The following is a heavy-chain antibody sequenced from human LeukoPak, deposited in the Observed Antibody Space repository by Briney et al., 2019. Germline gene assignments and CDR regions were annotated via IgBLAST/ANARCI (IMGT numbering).Heavy chain of an antibody. CDR1: GGSLSSGGYS. CDR2: IYHSGST. V-gene: IGHV4-30-2*01. Sequence: SETLSLTCAVSGGSLSSGGYSWSWIRQPPGKGLEWIGYIYHSGSTYYNPTRKSRVTIAVDRSKNQFSLKLSSVTAADTAVYYCARSSMVRGVSIYYFDYWGQGTLVTVSS. CDR3: ARSSMVRGVSIYYFDY. J-gene: IGHJ4*02. D-gene: IGHD3-10*01.